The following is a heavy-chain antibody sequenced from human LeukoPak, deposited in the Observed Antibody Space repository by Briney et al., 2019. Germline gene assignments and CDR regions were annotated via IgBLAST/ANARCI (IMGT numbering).Heavy chain of an antibody. Sequence: SVMVSCTASGGTFSSFDVSWVRQAPGQGLEWMGRIIPILGITNYAQKYQGRVRMTADRSTSTAYMELSSLRSVDTAVYYCARGLAVAATINFDSWGQGTLVTVSS. CDR2: IIPILGIT. CDR3: ARGLAVAATINFDS. V-gene: IGHV1-69*04. J-gene: IGHJ4*02. CDR1: GGTFSSFD. D-gene: IGHD6-19*01.